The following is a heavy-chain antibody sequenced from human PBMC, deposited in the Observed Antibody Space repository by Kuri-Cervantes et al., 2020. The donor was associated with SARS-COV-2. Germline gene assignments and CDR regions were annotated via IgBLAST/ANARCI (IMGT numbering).Heavy chain of an antibody. CDR3: ARRVSPLAASNWFDP. D-gene: IGHD2-15*01. CDR1: GGSISSSSYY. Sequence: SETLSFTCTVSGGSISSSSYYWGWIRQPPGKGLEWIGSIYYDGSGHYNPSLKSRVTISVDTSKNQFSLKLSLVTAADTAVYYCARRVSPLAASNWFDPWGQGTLVTVSS. V-gene: IGHV4-39*01. CDR2: IYYDGSG. J-gene: IGHJ5*02.